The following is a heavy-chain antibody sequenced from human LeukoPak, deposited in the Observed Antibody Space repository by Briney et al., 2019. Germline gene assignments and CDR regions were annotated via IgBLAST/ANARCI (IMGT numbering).Heavy chain of an antibody. CDR3: VRYKYYGNRGAHVDVFEI. J-gene: IGHJ3*02. V-gene: IGHV4-59*01. D-gene: IGHD3-3*01. CDR2: IYFNVST. Sequence: PSETPCPPSPCFGGFISGYFGNLIRQPPRKGPGLVGVIYFNVSTNYNPSLRSRVTMSGDTSKNQFSLKMTYVTTADTAVYYCVRYKYYGNRGAHVDVFEISGQGAMVTVSS. CDR1: GGFISGYF.